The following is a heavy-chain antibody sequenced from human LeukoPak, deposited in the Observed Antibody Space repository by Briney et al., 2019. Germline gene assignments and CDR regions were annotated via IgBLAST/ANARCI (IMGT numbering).Heavy chain of an antibody. CDR2: ISSGGTSM. CDR3: AREVRAVQDLDH. Sequence: GGSLRLSCTASGFTFSTFSMNWVRQAPGKGLEWVSSISSGGTSMFYADAVKGRFTISRDNAKNSLYLQMDNLRAEDTAVYYCAREVRAVQDLDHRGQGTLVTVSS. V-gene: IGHV3-21*01. J-gene: IGHJ4*02. D-gene: IGHD3-10*01. CDR1: GFTFSTFS.